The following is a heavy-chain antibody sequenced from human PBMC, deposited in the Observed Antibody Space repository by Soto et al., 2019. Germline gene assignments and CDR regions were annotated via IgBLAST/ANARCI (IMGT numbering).Heavy chain of an antibody. V-gene: IGHV5-51*01. J-gene: IGHJ4*02. CDR1: RESLSSYW. D-gene: IGHD2-15*01. Sequence: GELKRIPCSAFRESLSSYWIGWVRQKPGKGLEWMGRIYPDDSDTRYSPSFQGQVTISSEKSTNTLYLQWSGLKASDPAIYFCARQDIVTNPLRGVYSDIWGQGALVPVSS. CDR3: ARQDIVTNPLRGVYSDI. CDR2: IYPDDSDT.